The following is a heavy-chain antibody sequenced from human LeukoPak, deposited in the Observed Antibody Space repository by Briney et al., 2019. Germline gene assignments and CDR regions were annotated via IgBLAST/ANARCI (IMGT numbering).Heavy chain of an antibody. D-gene: IGHD2-2*01. CDR3: ASPLRGYCSSTSCYSL. Sequence: GGSLRLSCAASGFTFSSYGMHWVRQAPGKGQEWVAVISYDGSNKYYADSVKGRFTISRDNSKNTLYLQMNSLRAEDTAVYYCASPLRGYCSSTSCYSLWGQGTLVTVSS. V-gene: IGHV3-30*03. CDR2: ISYDGSNK. J-gene: IGHJ4*02. CDR1: GFTFSSYG.